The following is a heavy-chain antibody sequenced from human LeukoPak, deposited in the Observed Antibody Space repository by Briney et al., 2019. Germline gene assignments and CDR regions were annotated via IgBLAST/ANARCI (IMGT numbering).Heavy chain of an antibody. J-gene: IGHJ4*02. CDR2: ISSGGSTI. CDR1: GFTFSDGY. V-gene: IGHV3-11*01. Sequence: GGSLRLSWAASGFTFSDGYMSWIRQAPGKGLEWVSYISSGGSTIYYADSVKGRFTISRDNAKNSLYLQMNSLRAEDTAVYYCARGGLWFIYREYYYFDYWGQGTLVTVSS. CDR3: ARGGLWFIYREYYYFDY. D-gene: IGHD3-10*01.